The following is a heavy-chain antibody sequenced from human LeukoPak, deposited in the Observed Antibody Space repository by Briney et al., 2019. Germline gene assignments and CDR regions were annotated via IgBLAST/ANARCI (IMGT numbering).Heavy chain of an antibody. D-gene: IGHD3-22*01. Sequence: ASVKVSCKASGYTFTSHGISWVRQAPGQGLEWMGWISAYNGNTNYAQELQGRVTMTTDTSTSTAYMELRSLRSDDTAVYYCARVRYYYDSSLNWFDPWGQGTLVTVSS. CDR2: ISAYNGNT. V-gene: IGHV1-18*01. J-gene: IGHJ5*02. CDR1: GYTFTSHG. CDR3: ARVRYYYDSSLNWFDP.